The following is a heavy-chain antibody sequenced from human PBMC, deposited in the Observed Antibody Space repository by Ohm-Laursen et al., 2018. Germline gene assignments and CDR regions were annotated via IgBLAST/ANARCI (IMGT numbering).Heavy chain of an antibody. V-gene: IGHV3-53*01. CDR3: ARDPGLGYFDP. D-gene: IGHD3-16*01. Sequence: SLSLSCSASGFTVSSNYMSWVRQAPGKGLEWVSVIYSGGSTYYADSVKGRFTISRDNSKNTLYLQMNSLRAEDTAVYYCARDPGLGYFDPWGQGTLVTVSS. J-gene: IGHJ5*02. CDR2: IYSGGST. CDR1: GFTVSSNY.